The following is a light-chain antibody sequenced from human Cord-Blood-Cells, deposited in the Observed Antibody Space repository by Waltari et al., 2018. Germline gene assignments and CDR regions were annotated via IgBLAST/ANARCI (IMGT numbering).Light chain of an antibody. CDR3: AAWDDSLNGWV. Sequence: QSVLTQPPSVSEAPRQRVTISCSGSSSTIGNNAVNWYQQLPGKAPKLLIYYDDRMPSGVSDRFPGSKSGTSASLAISGRQSEDEADYYCAAWDDSLNGWVFGGGTKLTVL. V-gene: IGLV1-36*01. CDR2: YDD. J-gene: IGLJ3*02. CDR1: SSTIGNNA.